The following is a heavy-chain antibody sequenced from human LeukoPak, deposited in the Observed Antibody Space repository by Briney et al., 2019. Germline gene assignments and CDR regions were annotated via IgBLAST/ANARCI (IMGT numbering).Heavy chain of an antibody. Sequence: VASVKVSCKASGYTFTDYYVHWVRQAPGQGLEWMGWINPNSGGTKYAQNFQGRVTMTRDTSISTAYMELSSLRSDDTAVYHCARDGTTIVGATIPFDYWGQGALVTVSS. CDR1: GYTFTDYY. CDR3: ARDGTTIVGATIPFDY. V-gene: IGHV1-2*02. CDR2: INPNSGGT. J-gene: IGHJ4*02. D-gene: IGHD1-26*01.